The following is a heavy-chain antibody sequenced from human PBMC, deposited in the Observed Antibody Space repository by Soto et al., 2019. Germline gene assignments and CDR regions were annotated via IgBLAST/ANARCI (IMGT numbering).Heavy chain of an antibody. J-gene: IGHJ6*02. CDR3: ARDHSSWSPYHGMDV. V-gene: IGHV4-59*01. CDR2: IYYSGST. CDR1: GGSISSYY. Sequence: ETLSLTCTVSGGSISSYYWSWIRQPPGKGLEWIGYIYYSGSTNYNPSLKSRVTISVDTSKNQFSLKLSSVTAADTAVYYCARDHSSWSPYHGMDVWGQGTTVTVSS. D-gene: IGHD6-13*01.